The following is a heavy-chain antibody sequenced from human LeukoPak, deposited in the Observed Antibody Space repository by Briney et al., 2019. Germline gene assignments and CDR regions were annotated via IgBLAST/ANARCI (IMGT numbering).Heavy chain of an antibody. Sequence: PSETLSLTCTVSGGSISNYYWSWIRQPPGKGLEWIAYIYYSGSSNYNPSLKSRVTISVDTSKNQFSLKLNSVTAADTAVYYCARVPGRSPKGDGMDVWGQGTTVTVSS. D-gene: IGHD1-14*01. CDR3: ARVPGRSPKGDGMDV. CDR1: GGSISNYY. V-gene: IGHV4-59*01. CDR2: IYYSGSS. J-gene: IGHJ6*02.